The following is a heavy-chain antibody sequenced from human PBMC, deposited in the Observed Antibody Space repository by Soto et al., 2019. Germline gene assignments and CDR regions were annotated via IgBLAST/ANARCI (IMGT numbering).Heavy chain of an antibody. D-gene: IGHD3-22*01. Sequence: SETLSLTCTVSGGSIIGFYWSWMRQPPGKGLEWIGYIFYAGTTLYTPSLKSRVTISVDTSKNQFSLKLSSVTAADTAVYYCARHDGIAKLQNDMGLWGQGTMVTVSS. CDR3: ARHDGIAKLQNDMGL. J-gene: IGHJ3*01. CDR1: GGSIIGFY. CDR2: IFYAGTT. V-gene: IGHV4-59*01.